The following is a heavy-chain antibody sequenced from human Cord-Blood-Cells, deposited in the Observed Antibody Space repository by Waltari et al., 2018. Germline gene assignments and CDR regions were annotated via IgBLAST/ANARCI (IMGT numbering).Heavy chain of an antibody. V-gene: IGHV3-30*02. D-gene: IGHD3-3*01. Sequence: QVQLVESGGGVVQPGGSLRLSCAASGFTFSSYGMHWVRQAPGKGREWVALIRYDGSNKYYADSVKGRFTISRDNSKNTLYLQMNSLRAEDTAVYYCAKGTLRFLEFDYWGQGTLVTVSS. CDR3: AKGTLRFLEFDY. CDR2: IRYDGSNK. CDR1: GFTFSSYG. J-gene: IGHJ4*02.